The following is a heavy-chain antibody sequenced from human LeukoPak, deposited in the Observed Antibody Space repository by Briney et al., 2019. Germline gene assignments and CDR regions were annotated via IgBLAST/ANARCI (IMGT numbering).Heavy chain of an antibody. J-gene: IGHJ4*02. CDR3: ARDGDGSSRFDY. V-gene: IGHV3-74*01. Sequence: GGSLRLSCAASGFTFSSYWMHWVRQAPGKGLVLVSRINSDGSSTDYADSVRGRFTISRDNAKNTLYLQMNSLRAEDTAVYYCARDGDGSSRFDYWGQGTLVTVSS. CDR1: GFTFSSYW. CDR2: INSDGSST. D-gene: IGHD6-13*01.